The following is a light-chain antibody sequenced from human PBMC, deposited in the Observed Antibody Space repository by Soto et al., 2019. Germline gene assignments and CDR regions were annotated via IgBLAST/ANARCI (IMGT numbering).Light chain of an antibody. J-gene: IGKJ4*01. CDR1: QSLLHSDGYNY. CDR3: MQALQTPLT. Sequence: DIVMTQSPVSLPVTPGEPASITCRSSQSLLHSDGYNYLDWYLQKPGQSPQLLIYLGSNRASGVPDRFSGSGSGTDFTLKISRVEAEDVGVYYCMQALQTPLTFGGGTKVAIK. CDR2: LGS. V-gene: IGKV2-28*01.